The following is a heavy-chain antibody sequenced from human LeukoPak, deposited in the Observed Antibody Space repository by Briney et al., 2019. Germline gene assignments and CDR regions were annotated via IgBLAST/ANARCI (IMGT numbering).Heavy chain of an antibody. V-gene: IGHV1-18*01. CDR3: ARDRGVLLWFGELLYQNWFDP. Sequence: RASVKVSCKASGYTFTSYGISWVRQAPGQGLEWMRWISAYNGNTNYAQKLQGRVTMTTDTSTSTAYMELRSLRSDDTAVYYCARDRGVLLWFGELLYQNWFDPWGQGTLVTVSS. J-gene: IGHJ5*02. CDR1: GYTFTSYG. D-gene: IGHD3-10*01. CDR2: ISAYNGNT.